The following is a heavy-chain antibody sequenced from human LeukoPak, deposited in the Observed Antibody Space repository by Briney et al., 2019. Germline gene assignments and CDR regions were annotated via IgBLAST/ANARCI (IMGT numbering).Heavy chain of an antibody. CDR2: INHSGST. Sequence: SETLSLTCAVYGGSFSGYYWSWIRQPPGKGLGWIGEINHSGSTNSNPPLKSRVTISVNTAKNQFSLKLSAVTAADTAVYYCARARGALYWFYPWGQGTLVTDSS. V-gene: IGHV4-34*01. D-gene: IGHD1-26*01. CDR1: GGSFSGYY. CDR3: ARARGALYWFYP. J-gene: IGHJ5*02.